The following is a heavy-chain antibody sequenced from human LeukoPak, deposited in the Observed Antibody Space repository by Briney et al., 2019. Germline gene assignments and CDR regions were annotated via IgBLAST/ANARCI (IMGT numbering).Heavy chain of an antibody. V-gene: IGHV1-18*01. CDR1: GYTFTSYG. Sequence: GASVTVSCKASGYTFTSYGNSWVRQAPGQGLEGMGWISAYNGNTNYAHKLQGRVTTTTDTSTSTAYMELRSLRSDDTAVYYCARDPHVTMVRGVDHAFDIWGQGTMVTVSS. CDR3: ARDPHVTMVRGVDHAFDI. J-gene: IGHJ3*02. D-gene: IGHD3-10*01. CDR2: ISAYNGNT.